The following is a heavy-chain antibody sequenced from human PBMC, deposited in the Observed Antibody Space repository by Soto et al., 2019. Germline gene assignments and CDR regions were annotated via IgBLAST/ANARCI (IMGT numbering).Heavy chain of an antibody. J-gene: IGHJ6*02. Sequence: QVQLQESGPGLVKPSQTLSLTCTVSGGSISSGGYYWSWIRQHPGKGLEWIGYIYYSGSTYYNPSFKCRVTISVDTSKNPFSLTVSSVTAADTAVYYCASHLGGGYYGSGSYYYGMDVWGQGTTVTVSS. V-gene: IGHV4-31*03. CDR3: ASHLGGGYYGSGSYYYGMDV. D-gene: IGHD3-10*01. CDR2: IYYSGST. CDR1: GGSISSGGYY.